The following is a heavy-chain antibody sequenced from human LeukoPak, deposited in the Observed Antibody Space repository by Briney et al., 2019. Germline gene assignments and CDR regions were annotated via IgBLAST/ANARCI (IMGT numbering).Heavy chain of an antibody. V-gene: IGHV3-48*04. Sequence: PGGSLRLSCAASGFAVSDYTMNWVRQAPGKGLEWVSYISSSGSTIYYADSVKGRFTISRDNAKNSLYLQMNSLRAEDTAVYYCARAPGAAAGYWGQGTLVTVSS. CDR1: GFAVSDYT. J-gene: IGHJ4*02. D-gene: IGHD6-13*01. CDR3: ARAPGAAAGY. CDR2: ISSSGSTI.